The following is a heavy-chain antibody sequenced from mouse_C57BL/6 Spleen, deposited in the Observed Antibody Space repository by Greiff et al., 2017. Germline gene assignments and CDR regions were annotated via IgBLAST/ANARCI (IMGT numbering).Heavy chain of an antibody. CDR2: IWSGGST. Sequence: QVQLKESGPGLVQPSQSLSITCTVSGFSLTSYGVHWVRQPPGKGLEWLGVIWSGGSTDYNAAFISRLSISKDNSKRQVFFKMNSLQADDTAIYYCATMVTTGYAMDYWGQGTSVTVSS. CDR1: GFSLTSYG. V-gene: IGHV2-4*01. D-gene: IGHD2-2*01. CDR3: ATMVTTGYAMDY. J-gene: IGHJ4*01.